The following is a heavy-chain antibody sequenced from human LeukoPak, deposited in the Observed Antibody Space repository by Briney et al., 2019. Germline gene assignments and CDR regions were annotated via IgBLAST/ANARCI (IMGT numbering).Heavy chain of an antibody. J-gene: IGHJ4*02. Sequence: GGSLRLSCAASGFAFSSYAMHWVRQAPGKGLEWVAVISYDGSNKYYADSVKGRFTISRDNSKNTLYLQMNSLRAEDTAVYYCASSSYCGSGSHDYWGQGTLVTVSS. D-gene: IGHD3-10*01. CDR2: ISYDGSNK. V-gene: IGHV3-30-3*01. CDR1: GFAFSSYA. CDR3: ASSSYCGSGSHDY.